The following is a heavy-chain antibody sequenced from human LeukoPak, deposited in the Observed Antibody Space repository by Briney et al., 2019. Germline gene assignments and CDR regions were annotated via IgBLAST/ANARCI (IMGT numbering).Heavy chain of an antibody. CDR1: GFTFSSYG. CDR3: ARAGKGYYGMDV. D-gene: IGHD4-23*01. J-gene: IGHJ6*02. V-gene: IGHV3-30-3*01. Sequence: GRSLRLSCAASGFTFSSYGMHWVRQAPGKGLEWVAVISYEGSNKYHADSVKGRFTISRDNFKNTLYLQMNSLRAEDTAVYYCARAGKGYYGMDVWAKGPRSPSP. CDR2: ISYEGSNK.